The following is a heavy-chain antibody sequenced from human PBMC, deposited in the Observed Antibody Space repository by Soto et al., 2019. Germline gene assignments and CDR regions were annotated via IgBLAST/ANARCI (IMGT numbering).Heavy chain of an antibody. Sequence: EVQLVESGGGLVKSGGSLRLSCAASGFNFNIYNVYWVRQAPGKGVEWVSSIGSRSAYVNYADSVRGRFTASRDNAKNSLSLQMCSLRAEDTAVYFCARDGGSSSSYGMDVWGQGTTVTVSS. D-gene: IGHD2-15*01. J-gene: IGHJ6*02. V-gene: IGHV3-21*01. CDR3: ARDGGSSSSYGMDV. CDR1: GFNFNIYN. CDR2: IGSRSAYV.